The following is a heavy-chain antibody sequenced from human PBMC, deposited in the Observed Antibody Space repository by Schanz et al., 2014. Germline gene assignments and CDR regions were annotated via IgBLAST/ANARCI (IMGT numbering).Heavy chain of an antibody. Sequence: QVQLVESGGGVVQPGRSLRLSCAASGFTFSTYAMHWVRQAPGKGLEWVAYISNDGSSKYYADSVKGRFTISRDNSKKTLYLQMNSLRAEDTAVHFCARPIYDLWSGSFDYWGQGTLVTVSS. CDR1: GFTFSTYA. D-gene: IGHD3-3*01. J-gene: IGHJ4*02. CDR3: ARPIYDLWSGSFDY. CDR2: ISNDGSSK. V-gene: IGHV3-30*07.